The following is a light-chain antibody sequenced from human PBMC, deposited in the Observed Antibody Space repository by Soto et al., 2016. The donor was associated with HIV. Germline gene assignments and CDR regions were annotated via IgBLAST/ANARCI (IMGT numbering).Light chain of an antibody. V-gene: IGKV1-6*01. J-gene: IGKJ2*01. CDR3: LQDYNYPXT. Sequence: IQMTQSPSSLSASVGDRVTITCRASQGIRNELGWYQQKPGKAPKLLIYAASSLGSGVPLRFSGSGSGTDFTLTISSLQPEDSASYFCLQDYNYPXTFGQGTKLEIK. CDR2: AAS. CDR1: QGIRNE.